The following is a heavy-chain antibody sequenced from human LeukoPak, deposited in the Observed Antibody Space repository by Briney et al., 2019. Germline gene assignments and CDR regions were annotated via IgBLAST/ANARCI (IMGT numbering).Heavy chain of an antibody. CDR2: ISYDGSNK. Sequence: GGSLRLSRAASGFTFSSYAMHWVRQAPGKGLEWVAVISYDGSNKYYADSVKGRFTISRDNSKNTLYLQMNSLRAEDTAVYYCARDAYDSSLFDIWGQGTKVTVSS. CDR3: ARDAYDSSLFDI. D-gene: IGHD3-22*01. CDR1: GFTFSSYA. J-gene: IGHJ3*02. V-gene: IGHV3-30*04.